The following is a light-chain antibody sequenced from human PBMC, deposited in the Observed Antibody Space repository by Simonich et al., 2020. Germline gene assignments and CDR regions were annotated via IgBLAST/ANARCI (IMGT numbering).Light chain of an antibody. CDR2: WAS. V-gene: IGKV4-1*01. Sequence: DIVMTQSPASLAVSLGERATINCKSSQSVLYSSNNKNYLAWYQQKPGQPPKLLIYWASTRESGVPDRFSGSGSGTEYTLTISSLQAEDVAVYYGQQYYSTPLTFGGGTKVEIK. J-gene: IGKJ4*01. CDR3: QQYYSTPLT. CDR1: QSVLYSSNNKNY.